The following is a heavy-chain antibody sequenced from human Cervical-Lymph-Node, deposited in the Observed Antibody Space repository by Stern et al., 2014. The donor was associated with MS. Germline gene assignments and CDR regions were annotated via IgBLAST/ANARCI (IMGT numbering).Heavy chain of an antibody. V-gene: IGHV1-69*01. J-gene: IGHJ5*02. D-gene: IGHD6-13*01. CDR3: ALSAETSDRWYSLGYDL. Sequence: VQLVESGPEVTKPGTSVKVSCKASGGTFSKFSSSWVRQAPGQGLEWMGGIFPVFGTPTYDQEFTGQVTTTADVCPSAAYKELGSLRSDDTAVYYCALSAETSDRWYSLGYDLWGQGTLVTVSS. CDR1: GGTFSKFS. CDR2: IFPVFGTP.